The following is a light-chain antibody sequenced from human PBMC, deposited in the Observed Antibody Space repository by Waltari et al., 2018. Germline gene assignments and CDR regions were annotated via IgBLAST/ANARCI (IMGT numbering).Light chain of an antibody. V-gene: IGLV4-69*01. CDR1: TGHSDFA. J-gene: IGLJ2*01. CDR3: QTWGSGIVT. Sequence: QPVLTQSPSASASLGASVKLTCTLSTGHSDFAIAWHQQQPERGPRYLMKLNSDGSHTKGDEIPDRFSGSGSGAERYLIISSLQSEDEAAYYCQTWGSGIVTFGGGTQLTVL. CDR2: LNSDGSH.